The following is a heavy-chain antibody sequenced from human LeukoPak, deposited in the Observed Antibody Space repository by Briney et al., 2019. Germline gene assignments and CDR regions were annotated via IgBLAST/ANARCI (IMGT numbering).Heavy chain of an antibody. CDR3: ARAGSEYSSSSGLDY. D-gene: IGHD6-6*01. J-gene: IGHJ4*02. CDR2: IIPIFGTA. V-gene: IGHV1-69*05. CDR1: GGTFSSYA. Sequence: GASVEVSCKASGGTFSSYAISWVRQAPGQGLEWMGGIIPIFGTANYAQKFQGRVTITTDESTSTAYMELSSLRSEDTAVYYCARAGSEYSSSSGLDYWGQGTLVTVSS.